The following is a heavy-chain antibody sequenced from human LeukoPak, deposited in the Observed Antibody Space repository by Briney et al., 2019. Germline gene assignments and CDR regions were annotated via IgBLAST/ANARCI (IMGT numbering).Heavy chain of an antibody. CDR2: VQTKPKIYAT. CDR1: GFTFSGSD. J-gene: IGHJ4*02. D-gene: IGHD6-19*01. Sequence: GESLKISCAASGFTFSGSDIHWVRQASGKGLEWVGRVQTKPKIYATAYAASLKGRFIISRDDSVHSAYLQMNSLRTEDTAVYYCTTYRSGHYWGQGTLVTVSS. V-gene: IGHV3-73*01. CDR3: TTYRSGHY.